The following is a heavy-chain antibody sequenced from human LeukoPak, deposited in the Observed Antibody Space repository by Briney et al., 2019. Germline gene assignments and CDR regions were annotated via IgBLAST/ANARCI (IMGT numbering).Heavy chain of an antibody. CDR3: ARDISPYSSSWYMDWTDY. CDR2: ISAYNGNT. CDR1: GYTFTSYG. Sequence: ASVKVSCKASGYTFTSYGISWVRQAPGQGLEWMGWISAYNGNTNYAQKLQGRVTMTTDTSTSTAYMELRSLRSDDTAVYYCARDISPYSSSWYMDWTDYWGQGTLVTVSS. V-gene: IGHV1-18*01. J-gene: IGHJ4*02. D-gene: IGHD6-13*01.